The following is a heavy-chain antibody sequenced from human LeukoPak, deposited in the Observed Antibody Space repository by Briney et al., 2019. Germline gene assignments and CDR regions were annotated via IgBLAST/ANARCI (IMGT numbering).Heavy chain of an antibody. V-gene: IGHV4-59*01. D-gene: IGHD6-19*01. CDR2: IYYSGST. Sequence: PSETLSLTCTGSGGSISSYYWSWIRQPPGKGLEWIGYIYYSGSTNYSPSLKSRVTISVDTSKNQFSLKLSSVTAADTAVYYCARVSSSGWYLDYWGQGTLVTVSS. CDR3: ARVSSSGWYLDY. J-gene: IGHJ4*02. CDR1: GGSISSYY.